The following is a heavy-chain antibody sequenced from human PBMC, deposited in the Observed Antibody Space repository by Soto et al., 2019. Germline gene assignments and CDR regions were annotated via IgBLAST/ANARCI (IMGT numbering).Heavy chain of an antibody. CDR1: GGTFSSYG. V-gene: IGHV1-18*01. D-gene: IGHD3-10*01. J-gene: IGHJ5*02. CDR3: ARVRRITMVRGIPPSWFDP. CDR2: ISAYNGNT. Sequence: AAVKVSCKASGGTFSSYGISWVRQAPGQGLGWMGWISAYNGNTNYAQKLQGRVTMTTDTSTSTAYMELRSLRSDDTAVYYCARVRRITMVRGIPPSWFDPWGQGTLVTV.